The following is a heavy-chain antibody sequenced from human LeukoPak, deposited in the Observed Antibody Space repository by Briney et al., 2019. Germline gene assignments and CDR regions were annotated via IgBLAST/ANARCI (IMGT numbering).Heavy chain of an antibody. CDR1: GYSFTSYW. Sequence: GESLKISCKGSGYSFTSYWIGWVRQMPGKGLEWMGIIYPGDSDTRYSPSFQGQVTISADKSISTAYLQWSSLKASDTAMYYCARQAPSIAARYSYYGMDVWGQGTTVTVSS. V-gene: IGHV5-51*01. CDR2: IYPGDSDT. J-gene: IGHJ6*02. CDR3: ARQAPSIAARYSYYGMDV. D-gene: IGHD6-6*01.